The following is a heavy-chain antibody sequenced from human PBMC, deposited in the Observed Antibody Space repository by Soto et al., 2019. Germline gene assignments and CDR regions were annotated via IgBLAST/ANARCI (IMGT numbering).Heavy chain of an antibody. CDR2: SSGSDQST. CDR1: GFPFSTYD. D-gene: IGHD5-12*01. J-gene: IGHJ4*02. Sequence: EVQLLESGGGLVQPGGSLRLSCAASGFPFSTYDMSWVRQAPGKGLEWVSVSSGSDQSTYYADSLNGRFTISRDNSKNTLYLPMDSLRVEDTAVYHCVKGGWLDEWGQGTLVTVSS. V-gene: IGHV3-23*01. CDR3: VKGGWLDE.